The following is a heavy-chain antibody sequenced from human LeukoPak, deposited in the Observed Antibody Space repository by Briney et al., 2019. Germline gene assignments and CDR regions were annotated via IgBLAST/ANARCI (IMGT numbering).Heavy chain of an antibody. V-gene: IGHV5-51*01. D-gene: IGHD3-22*01. CDR2: IYPADSDT. Sequence: GESLKISCKGSGYSFTSYWIGWVRQMPGKGLEWVGIIYPADSDTRYSPSFQGQVTMSADQTITTAYLQWNSLKASDTAMYFCARTIAFYYDSSSYMDFWGQGTLVTVSS. CDR3: ARTIAFYYDSSSYMDF. CDR1: GYSFTSYW. J-gene: IGHJ4*02.